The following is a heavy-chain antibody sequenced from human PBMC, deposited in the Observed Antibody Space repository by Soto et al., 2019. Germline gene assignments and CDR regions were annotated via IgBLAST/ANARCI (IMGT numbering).Heavy chain of an antibody. CDR3: AGWNWYYDFWSGYSGRDWFDP. J-gene: IGHJ5*02. CDR2: IYYSGST. V-gene: IGHV4-59*01. Sequence: PSETLSLTCTVSGGSISSYYWSWIRQPPGKGLEWIGYIYYSGSTNYNPSLKSRVTISVDTSKNQFSLKLSSVTAADTAVYYCAGWNWYYDFWSGYSGRDWFDPWGQGTLVTVSS. CDR1: GGSISSYY. D-gene: IGHD3-3*01.